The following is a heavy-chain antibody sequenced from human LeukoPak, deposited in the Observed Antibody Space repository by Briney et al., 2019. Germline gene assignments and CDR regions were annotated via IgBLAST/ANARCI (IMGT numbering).Heavy chain of an antibody. V-gene: IGHV4-4*02. J-gene: IGHJ4*02. CDR1: GGSISSSNW. D-gene: IGHD3-22*01. CDR2: IYHSGNT. CDR3: ARSNYYDSSGTFDY. Sequence: SGTLSLTCAVSGGSISSSNWWSWVRQPPGKGLEWIGEIYHSGNTNYNPSLKSRVTISVDKSKNQFSLKLSSVTAADTAVYYCARSNYYDSSGTFDYWGQGTLVTVSS.